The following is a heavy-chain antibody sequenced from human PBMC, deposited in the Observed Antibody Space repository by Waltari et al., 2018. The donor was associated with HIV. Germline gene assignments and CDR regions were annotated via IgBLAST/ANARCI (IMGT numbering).Heavy chain of an antibody. CDR3: ARDAHSGSYGTEDY. J-gene: IGHJ4*02. CDR2: ISSSSSTI. CDR1: GFTFSSYR. Sequence: EVQLVESGGGLVQPGGSLRLSCAASGFTFSSYRMNWVRQAPGKGLEWVSYISSSSSTIYYADSVKGRFTISRDNAKNSLYLQMNSLRAEDTDVYYCARDAHSGSYGTEDYWGQGTLVTVSS. D-gene: IGHD1-26*01. V-gene: IGHV3-48*01.